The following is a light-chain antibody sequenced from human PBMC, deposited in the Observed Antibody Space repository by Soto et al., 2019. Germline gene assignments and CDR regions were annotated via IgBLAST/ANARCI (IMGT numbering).Light chain of an antibody. CDR2: SNN. V-gene: IGLV1-44*01. CDR1: SSNIGSNT. Sequence: QSVLTQPPSASGTPGQRVTISCSGSSSNIGSNTVNWYQQLPGAAPKLLIQSNNQRPSGVPDRFSGSQSGTSASLAISGLQSEDEADYYCAVWDDSLKGYVFGTGTKVTVL. CDR3: AVWDDSLKGYV. J-gene: IGLJ1*01.